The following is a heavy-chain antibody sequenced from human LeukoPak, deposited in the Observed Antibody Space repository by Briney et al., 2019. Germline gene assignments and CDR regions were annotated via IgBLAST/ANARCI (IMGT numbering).Heavy chain of an antibody. CDR1: GGSISSYY. V-gene: IGHV4-4*07. Sequence: ASETLSLTCTVSGGSISSYYWSWIRQPAGKGLEWIGRIYTSGSTNYNASLKSRVSMSVDTSKDQFSLKLSSVTAADTAVFYCARENSGSYREFDYWGQGTLVTVSS. J-gene: IGHJ4*02. D-gene: IGHD1-26*01. CDR3: ARENSGSYREFDY. CDR2: IYTSGST.